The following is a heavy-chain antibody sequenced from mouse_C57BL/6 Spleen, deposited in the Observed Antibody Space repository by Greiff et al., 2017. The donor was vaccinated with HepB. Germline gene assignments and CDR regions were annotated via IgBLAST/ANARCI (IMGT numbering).Heavy chain of an antibody. J-gene: IGHJ4*01. V-gene: IGHV1-15*01. CDR1: GYTFTDYE. D-gene: IGHD1-1*01. Sequence: VKLVESGAELVRPGASVTLSCKASGYTFTDYEMHWVKQTPVHGLEWIGAIDPETGGTAYNQKFKGKAILTADKSSSTAYMELRSLTSEDSAVYYCTKKTRSTYAMDYWGQGTSVTVSS. CDR2: IDPETGGT. CDR3: TKKTRSTYAMDY.